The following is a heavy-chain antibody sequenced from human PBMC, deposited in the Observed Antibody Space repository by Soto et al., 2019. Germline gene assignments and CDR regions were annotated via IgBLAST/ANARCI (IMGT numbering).Heavy chain of an antibody. V-gene: IGHV4-59*01. CDR3: ARVGRWYLAYYYYGMDV. D-gene: IGHD2-15*01. Sequence: SETLSLTCAVYGGSFNYYWSWIRQPPGKGLEWIGNIYYSGSTNYNPSLKSRVTISVDTSKNQFSLKLSSVTAADTAVYYCARVGRWYLAYYYYGMDVWGQGTTVTVSS. CDR1: GGSFNYY. J-gene: IGHJ6*02. CDR2: IYYSGST.